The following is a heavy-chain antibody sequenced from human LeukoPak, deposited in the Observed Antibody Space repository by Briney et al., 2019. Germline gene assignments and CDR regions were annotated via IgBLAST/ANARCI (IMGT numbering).Heavy chain of an antibody. CDR3: AVANSNYYYYYMDV. D-gene: IGHD4/OR15-4a*01. V-gene: IGHV1-2*02. J-gene: IGHJ6*03. CDR2: INPNSGGT. CDR1: GYTFTGYY. Sequence: ASVKVSCKASGYTFTGYYMHWVRQAPGQGLEWMGWINPNSGGTNHAQKFQGRVTMTRDTSISTAYMELSRLRSDDTAVYYCAVANSNYYYYYMDVWGKGTTVTISS.